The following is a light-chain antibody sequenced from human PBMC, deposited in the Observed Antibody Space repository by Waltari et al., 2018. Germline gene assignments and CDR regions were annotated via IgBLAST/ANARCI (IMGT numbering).Light chain of an antibody. V-gene: IGLV2-23*01. CDR2: EPT. CDR1: SSNIGSYDL. Sequence: QSALTQPASVSGSPGQSNTISCTGTSSNIGSYDLISWYQQRPGKAPKLIIYEPTKRSSGVSVRFSASSSGNTASLTISGLLPEDESDYYCCSYASDNTFLFGSGTKVTV. J-gene: IGLJ1*01. CDR3: CSYASDNTFL.